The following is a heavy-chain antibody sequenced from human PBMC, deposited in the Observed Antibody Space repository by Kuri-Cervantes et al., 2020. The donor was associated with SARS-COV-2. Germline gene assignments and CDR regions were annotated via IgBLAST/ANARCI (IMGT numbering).Heavy chain of an antibody. J-gene: IGHJ6*02. Sequence: XGXXRXXXXXXXXXXXDYYMSWIRQAPGKGLEWVTIISYDGSYRYYADSVKGRFTISRDNSRNTLYLQMNSLRAEDTAVYYCAKEQYSSSPFQPEFVGMDVWGQGTTVTVSS. CDR2: ISYDGSYR. D-gene: IGHD6-6*01. CDR1: XXXXXDYY. V-gene: IGHV3-30*18. CDR3: AKEQYSSSPFQPEFVGMDV.